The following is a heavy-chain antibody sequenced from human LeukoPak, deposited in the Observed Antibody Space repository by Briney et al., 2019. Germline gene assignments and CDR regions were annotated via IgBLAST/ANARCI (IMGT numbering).Heavy chain of an antibody. J-gene: IGHJ4*02. CDR3: ARDLDSSRRPFDY. CDR2: IWYDGSNK. CDR1: GFTFSSYA. V-gene: IGHV3-33*08. Sequence: GGSLRLSCTASGFTFSSYAMNWVRQAPGKGLEWVAVIWYDGSNKYYADSVKGRFTISRDNSKNTLYLQMNSLRAEDTAVYYCARDLDSSRRPFDYWGQGTLVTVSS. D-gene: IGHD3/OR15-3a*01.